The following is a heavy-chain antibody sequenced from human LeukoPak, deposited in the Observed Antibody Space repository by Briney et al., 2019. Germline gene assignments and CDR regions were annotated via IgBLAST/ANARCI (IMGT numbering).Heavy chain of an antibody. CDR2: IWSDGSDK. D-gene: IGHD4-11*01. CDR3: AKDAQRGFDYSNSLQN. Sequence: PGGSLRLSCTASGFTFSSYAMTWVRQTPGAGLEWVAVIWSDGSDKYYAKSAKGRFTISRDNSKNSLFLQMNSLRAEDTAVYYCAKDAQRGFDYSNSLQNWGQGILVTVSS. V-gene: IGHV3-33*02. CDR1: GFTFSSYA. J-gene: IGHJ1*01.